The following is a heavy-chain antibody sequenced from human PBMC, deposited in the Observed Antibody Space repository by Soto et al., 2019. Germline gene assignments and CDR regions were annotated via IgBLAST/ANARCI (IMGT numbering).Heavy chain of an antibody. V-gene: IGHV3-30*18. CDR1: GFTFSDFG. D-gene: IGHD6-19*01. Sequence: QVQLVESGGGVVQPERSLRLSCATSGFTFSDFGMHWVRQAPGKGLEWVAAISADGSDKYYPGSVQGRFTISRDNTKIALYLQMNSLRTGDTAIYYCSQGTAVARQHFANWGQGTLVTVSS. CDR2: ISADGSDK. CDR3: SQGTAVARQHFAN. J-gene: IGHJ4*02.